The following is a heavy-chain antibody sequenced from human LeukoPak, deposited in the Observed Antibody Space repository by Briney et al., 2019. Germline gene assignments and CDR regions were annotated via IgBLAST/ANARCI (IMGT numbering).Heavy chain of an antibody. V-gene: IGHV3-23*01. CDR2: ISGSGGST. CDR1: GLTCRSYA. J-gene: IGHJ5*02. CDR3: AKTSGSYSLDGGNWFDP. D-gene: IGHD1-26*01. Sequence: GRSLRLSREDSGLTCRSYAMSWVRHAPGKGLEWVSAISGSGGSTYYADSVKGRFTISRDNSKNTLYLQMNSLRAEDTAVYYCAKTSGSYSLDGGNWFDPWGQGTLVTVSS.